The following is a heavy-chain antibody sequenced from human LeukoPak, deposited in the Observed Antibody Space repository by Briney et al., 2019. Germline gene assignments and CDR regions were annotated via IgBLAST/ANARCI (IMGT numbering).Heavy chain of an antibody. CDR1: GFTFSRYS. J-gene: IGHJ4*02. V-gene: IGHV3-74*01. D-gene: IGHD3-10*01. CDR3: TTSSLDGSGTTDY. CDR2: VNSDGSGT. Sequence: TGGSLRLSCAASGFTFSRYSMHWVRQAPGKGLVWVSHVNSDGSGTDYADSVKGRFTISRDNAKNTLYLQMNSLRVEDTAVYYCTTSSLDGSGTTDYWGQGTLVTVSS.